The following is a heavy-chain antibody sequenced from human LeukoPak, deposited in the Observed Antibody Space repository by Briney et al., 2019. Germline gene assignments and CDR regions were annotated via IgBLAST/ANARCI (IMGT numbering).Heavy chain of an antibody. D-gene: IGHD3-22*01. J-gene: IGHJ2*01. Sequence: SETLSLTCTVSGGSISSSSYYWGWIRQPPGKGLEWIGSIYYSGSTYYNPSLKSRVTISVDTSKNQFSLKLSSVTAADTAVYYCARPPEYYDSSGYRNVQNWYFDLWSRGTLVTVSS. CDR2: IYYSGST. CDR3: ARPPEYYDSSGYRNVQNWYFDL. CDR1: GGSISSSSYY. V-gene: IGHV4-39*01.